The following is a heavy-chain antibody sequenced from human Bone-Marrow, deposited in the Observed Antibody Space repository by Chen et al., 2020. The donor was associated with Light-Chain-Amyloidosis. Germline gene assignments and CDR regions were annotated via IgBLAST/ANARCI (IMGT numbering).Heavy chain of an antibody. V-gene: IGHV3-7*01. D-gene: IGHD2-2*01. CDR2: IKQDGSEK. J-gene: IGHJ4*02. Sequence: EVQLAESGGTLVQPGGSLRLSGAGSGFTFSRYWMSWVRQAPGKGLEWVARIKQDGSEKYYVYSVKGRFTISRDNAKNSLYLHMNTLRAEDTAVYYCSRDLVVVPAASDYWGQGTLVTVSS. CDR3: SRDLVVVPAASDY. CDR1: GFTFSRYW.